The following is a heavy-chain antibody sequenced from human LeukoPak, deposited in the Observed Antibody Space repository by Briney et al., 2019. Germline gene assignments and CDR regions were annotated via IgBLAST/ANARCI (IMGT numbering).Heavy chain of an antibody. CDR3: ARGPSYYYDSSGYFDY. Sequence: ASVKVSCKASGYTFTSYAMHWVRQAPGQRLEWMGWINAGNGNTKYSQKFQGRVTITRDTSASTAYTELSSLRSEDTAVYYCARGPSYYYDSSGYFDYWGQGTLVTVSS. V-gene: IGHV1-3*01. J-gene: IGHJ4*02. D-gene: IGHD3-22*01. CDR1: GYTFTSYA. CDR2: INAGNGNT.